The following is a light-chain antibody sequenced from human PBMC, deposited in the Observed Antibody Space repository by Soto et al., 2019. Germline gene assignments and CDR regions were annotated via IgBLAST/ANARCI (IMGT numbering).Light chain of an antibody. J-gene: IGKJ1*01. Sequence: EIVLTQSPGTLSLSPGERATLSCRASQSVGNNYFAWYQQKPAQAPRLLIYGASSRATGIPDRFSGSGSGTAFTLTISRLEPGDFAVYYCQQYGSSPRTFGQGTKVEIK. CDR2: GAS. CDR3: QQYGSSPRT. V-gene: IGKV3-20*01. CDR1: QSVGNNY.